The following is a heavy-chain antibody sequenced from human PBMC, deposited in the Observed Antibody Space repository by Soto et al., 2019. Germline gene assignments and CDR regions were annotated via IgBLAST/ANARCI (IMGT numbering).Heavy chain of an antibody. D-gene: IGHD2-2*01. CDR2: ISYDGSNK. V-gene: IGHV3-30*18. J-gene: IGHJ4*02. CDR3: AKFADWSSSTSCYPAAAGCDY. Sequence: PGGSLRLSCAASGFTFSSYGMHWVRQAPGKGLEWVAVISYDGSNKYYADSVKGRFTISRDNSKNTLYLQMNSLRAEDTAVYYCAKFADWSSSTSCYPAAAGCDYWGQGTLVTVSS. CDR1: GFTFSSYG.